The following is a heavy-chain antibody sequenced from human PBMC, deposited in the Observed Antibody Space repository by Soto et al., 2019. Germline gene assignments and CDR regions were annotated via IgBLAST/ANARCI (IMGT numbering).Heavy chain of an antibody. V-gene: IGHV3-23*01. CDR1: GFTFSSYA. J-gene: IGHJ4*02. D-gene: IGHD4-17*01. CDR3: AKDDYGEYSTSFDY. Sequence: PGGSLRLSCAASGFTFSSYAMSWVRQAPGKGLKWVSAISGSGGSTYYADSVKGRFTISRDNSKNTLYLQMNSLRAEDTAVYYCAKDDYGEYSTSFDYWGQGTLVTVSS. CDR2: ISGSGGST.